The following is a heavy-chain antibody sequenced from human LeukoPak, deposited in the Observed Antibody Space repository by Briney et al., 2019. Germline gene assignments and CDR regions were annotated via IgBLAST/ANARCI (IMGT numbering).Heavy chain of an antibody. D-gene: IGHD3-22*01. Sequence: PWASVKVSCKASGYTFTSYDINWVRQATGQGLEWMGWMNPNSGNTGYAQKFQGRVTITRNTSISTAYMELSSLRSEDTAVYYCARGPDYYDSSGYPHGDYWGQGTLVTVSS. CDR2: MNPNSGNT. V-gene: IGHV1-8*03. J-gene: IGHJ4*02. CDR3: ARGPDYYDSSGYPHGDY. CDR1: GYTFTSYD.